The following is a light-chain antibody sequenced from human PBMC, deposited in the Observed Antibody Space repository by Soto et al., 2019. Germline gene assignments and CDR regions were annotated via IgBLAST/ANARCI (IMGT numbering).Light chain of an antibody. V-gene: IGKV1-5*01. J-gene: IGKJ1*01. CDR1: QSISSW. CDR3: QQYSSYSAWT. CDR2: DAS. Sequence: DIQMTQSPSTLSATAGDRVTITCRASQSISSWLAWYQHKPGKAPKLLIYDASNLDSGVPSRFSGSGSGTEFSLTISNLQPDDCATYYCQQYSSYSAWTFGEGTKVDIK.